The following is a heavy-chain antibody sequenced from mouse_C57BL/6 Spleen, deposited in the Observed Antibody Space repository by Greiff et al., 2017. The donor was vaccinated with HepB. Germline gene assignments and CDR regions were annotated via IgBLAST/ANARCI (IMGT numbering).Heavy chain of an antibody. CDR1: GYTFTNYW. D-gene: IGHD4-1*01. CDR2: IYPGGGYT. V-gene: IGHV1-63*01. CDR3: ARAGGTLTGTGGAMDY. J-gene: IGHJ4*01. Sequence: QVQLQQSGAELVRPGTSVKMSCKASGYTFTNYWIGWAKQRPGHGLEWIGDIYPGGGYTNYNEKFKGKATLTADKSSSTAYMQFSSLTSEDSAIYDGARAGGTLTGTGGAMDYWGQGTSVTVSS.